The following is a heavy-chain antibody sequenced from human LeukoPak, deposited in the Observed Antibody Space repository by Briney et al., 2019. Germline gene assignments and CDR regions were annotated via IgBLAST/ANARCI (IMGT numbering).Heavy chain of an antibody. D-gene: IGHD1-7*01. CDR3: TTDPPLELELQTG. J-gene: IGHJ4*02. Sequence: QPGGSLRLSCAASGFTFSNAWMSWVRQAPGKGREWVGRIKSKTDGGTTDYAAAVKGRFTNSRDDSKNTLYLQMNSLKTEDTAVYYCTTDPPLELELQTGWGQGTLVTVSS. CDR1: GFTFSNAW. CDR2: IKSKTDGGTT. V-gene: IGHV3-15*01.